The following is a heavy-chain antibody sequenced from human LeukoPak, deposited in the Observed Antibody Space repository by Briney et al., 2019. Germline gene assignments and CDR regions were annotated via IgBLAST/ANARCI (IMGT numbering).Heavy chain of an antibody. Sequence: GESLRLSCTASGFTFGDYAMSWVRQAPGKGLEWVGFIRSKAYGGTTEYAASVKGRFTISRDDSKSIAYLQMNSLKTEDTAVYYCTRARGNYDILTGYYLTHFDYWGQGTLVTVSS. V-gene: IGHV3-49*04. CDR2: IRSKAYGGTT. J-gene: IGHJ4*02. D-gene: IGHD3-9*01. CDR3: TRARGNYDILTGYYLTHFDY. CDR1: GFTFGDYA.